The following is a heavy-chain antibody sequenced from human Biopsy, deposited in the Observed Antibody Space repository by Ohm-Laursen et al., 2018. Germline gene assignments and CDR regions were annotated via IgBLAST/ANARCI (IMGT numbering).Heavy chain of an antibody. Sequence: ETLSLTCAVFGNTISDYHWSWIRQPHGKGLEGIGQINQAGTTNYNPSLKSRVAISADASKYEFPLRLTSVTAADTAVYLCGNEVRGSDYWGLGAQVTVSS. CDR2: INQAGTT. CDR3: GNEVRGSDY. CDR1: GNTISDYH. D-gene: IGHD2-15*01. V-gene: IGHV4-34*08. J-gene: IGHJ4*02.